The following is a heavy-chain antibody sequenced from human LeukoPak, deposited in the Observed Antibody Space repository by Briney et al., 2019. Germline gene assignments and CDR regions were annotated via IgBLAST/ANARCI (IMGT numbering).Heavy chain of an antibody. V-gene: IGHV3-53*01. CDR3: ARDALIDYSRPFDI. D-gene: IGHD3-16*01. CDR1: GLTVSSNY. CDR2: IYSGGNT. Sequence: SGGSLRLSCAASGLTVSSNYMSWVRQASGKGLEWVSVIYSGGNTYYADSVKGRFTISRDNSKNTLYLQMNSLRAEDTAVYYCARDALIDYSRPFDIWGQGTMVTVSS. J-gene: IGHJ3*02.